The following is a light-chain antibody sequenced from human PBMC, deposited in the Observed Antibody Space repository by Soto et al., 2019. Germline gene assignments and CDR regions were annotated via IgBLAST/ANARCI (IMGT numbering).Light chain of an antibody. V-gene: IGKV3-11*01. CDR1: QSVNSY. Sequence: EIVLTQSPATLSLSPGERATLSCRASQSVNSYLAWYQQKPGQAPRLLIYAASNRATGIPARFSVSGSGTDFTLTISSLEPEDFAVYYCQQCSSWPRTFGQGTKVDVK. CDR3: QQCSSWPRT. J-gene: IGKJ2*02. CDR2: AAS.